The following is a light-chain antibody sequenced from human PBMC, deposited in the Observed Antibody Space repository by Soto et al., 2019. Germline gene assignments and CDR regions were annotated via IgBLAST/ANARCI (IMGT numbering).Light chain of an antibody. CDR2: EVS. Sequence: QSALTQPPSASGSPGQSVTISCTGTSSDVGGYNYVSWYQQHPGKAPKLMIYEVSKRPSGVPDRFSGSKSGNTASLTVSGLQAEDEADYYCRSYAGSNGVFGGGTKLTVL. J-gene: IGLJ2*01. V-gene: IGLV2-8*01. CDR1: SSDVGGYNY. CDR3: RSYAGSNGV.